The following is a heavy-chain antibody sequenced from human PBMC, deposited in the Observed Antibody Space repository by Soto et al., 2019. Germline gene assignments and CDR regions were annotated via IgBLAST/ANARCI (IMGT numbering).Heavy chain of an antibody. J-gene: IGHJ6*02. Sequence: QGQLVQSGSEVKKPGSSVKVSCKASGGTFSSYAISWVRQAPGQGLEWMGGIIPIFGTANYAQKFQGRVTITAGKSTRTAYMELSSLRSEDTAVYYCARDEGTRSYHYDYGMDVWGQGTTVTVSS. D-gene: IGHD1-1*01. CDR3: ARDEGTRSYHYDYGMDV. V-gene: IGHV1-69*06. CDR2: IIPIFGTA. CDR1: GGTFSSYA.